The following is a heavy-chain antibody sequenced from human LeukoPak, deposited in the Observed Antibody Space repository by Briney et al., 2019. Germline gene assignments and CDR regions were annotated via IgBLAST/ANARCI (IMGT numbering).Heavy chain of an antibody. CDR3: ARDPGRLYFDY. D-gene: IGHD6-25*01. CDR2: ISNSSSTI. J-gene: IGHJ4*02. Sequence: GGSLRLPCASSGFPFSSYSMNWVRQAPGKGLEWVSYISNSSSTIYYADSVKGRFTISRDNAKNSLYLQTNSLRAEDTAVYYCARDPGRLYFDYWGQGTLVTVSS. V-gene: IGHV3-48*01. CDR1: GFPFSSYS.